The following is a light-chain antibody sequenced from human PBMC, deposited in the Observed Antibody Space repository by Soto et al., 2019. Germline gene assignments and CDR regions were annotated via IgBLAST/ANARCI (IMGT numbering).Light chain of an antibody. CDR2: DVI. V-gene: IGLV2-8*01. CDR3: SSYGGSNNLL. J-gene: IGLJ2*01. CDR1: SRDIGGYDF. Sequence: SVLTQPPSASGSPGQSVTISCTGTSRDIGGYDFVSWYQQHPGKAPKLLIYDVIKRPSGVPGRFSGSKSGNTASLTVSGLQTDDEADYYCSSYGGSNNLLFGGGTQLTVL.